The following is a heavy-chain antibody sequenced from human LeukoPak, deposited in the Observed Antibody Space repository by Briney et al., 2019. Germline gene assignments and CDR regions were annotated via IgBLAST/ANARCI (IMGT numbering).Heavy chain of an antibody. CDR2: IRYDGSNK. J-gene: IGHJ4*02. CDR1: GFTFSSYG. Sequence: GGSLRLSCAASGFTFSSYGMHWVRQAPGKGLEWVAFIRYDGSNKYYADSVKGRFTTSRDNSKNTLYLQMNSLRAEDTAVYYCAKDLPYYFDYWGQGTLVTVSS. CDR3: AKDLPYYFDY. V-gene: IGHV3-30*02.